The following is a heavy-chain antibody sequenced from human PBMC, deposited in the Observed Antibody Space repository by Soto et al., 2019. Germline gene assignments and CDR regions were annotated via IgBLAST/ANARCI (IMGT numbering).Heavy chain of an antibody. V-gene: IGHV1-18*01. J-gene: IGHJ4*02. Sequence: QVQLVQSGAEVKKPGASVKVSCTASGYTFTNYGITWVLQAPGQVLELMGWISTYNGNTNYSQKLQDSVTMTTDTSTSTDYMDLRTLTSDDTAVYYCARVGPGGYSGATIDYWGQGTRVTVSS. CDR3: ARVGPGGYSGATIDY. CDR1: GYTFTNYG. D-gene: IGHD1-26*01. CDR2: ISTYNGNT.